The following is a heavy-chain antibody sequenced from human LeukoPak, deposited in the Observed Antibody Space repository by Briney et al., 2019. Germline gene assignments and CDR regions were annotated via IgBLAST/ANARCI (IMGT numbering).Heavy chain of an antibody. CDR1: GFTFSSYA. CDR2: ISGSGGST. D-gene: IGHD6-19*01. Sequence: GGSLRLSCAASGFTFSSYAMSWVRQAPGKGLEWVSAISGSGGSTYYADSVKGRFTISRDNSKSTLYLQMNSLRAEDTAVYYCARVHSSGWYGAVDYWGQGTLVTVSS. CDR3: ARVHSSGWYGAVDY. V-gene: IGHV3-23*01. J-gene: IGHJ4*02.